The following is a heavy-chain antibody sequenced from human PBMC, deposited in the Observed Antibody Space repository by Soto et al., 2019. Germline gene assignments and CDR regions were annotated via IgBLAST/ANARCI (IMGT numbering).Heavy chain of an antibody. J-gene: IGHJ4*02. Sequence: SETLSLTCTVSGGSISNYYWSWIRQPPGKGLEWIGYIYYSGSTNYNPSLKSRVTISVDTSKNQFSLKLSSVTAADTAVYYCARRHGYTFDYWGQGTLVTVSS. CDR2: IYYSGST. D-gene: IGHD3-16*02. CDR3: ARRHGYTFDY. V-gene: IGHV4-59*08. CDR1: GGSISNYY.